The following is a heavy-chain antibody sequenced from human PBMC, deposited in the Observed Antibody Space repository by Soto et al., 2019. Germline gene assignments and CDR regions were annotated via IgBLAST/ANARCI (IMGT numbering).Heavy chain of an antibody. V-gene: IGHV3-33*01. J-gene: IGHJ4*02. CDR1: GFTFSSYG. D-gene: IGHD5-18*01. CDR3: ARHRGRGYSYGLDY. Sequence: PXESLRLASAASGFTFSSYGMHWVRQAPGKGLEWVAVIWYDGSNKYYADSVKGRFTISRDNSKNTLYLQMNSLRAEDTAVYYCARHRGRGYSYGLDYWGQGTLVTVSS. CDR2: IWYDGSNK.